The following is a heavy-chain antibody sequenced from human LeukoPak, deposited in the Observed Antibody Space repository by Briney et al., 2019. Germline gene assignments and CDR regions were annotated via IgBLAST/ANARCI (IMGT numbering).Heavy chain of an antibody. D-gene: IGHD3-16*02. Sequence: SETLSLTCAVYGGSFSGYYWSWIRQPPGKGLEWIGEINHSGSTNYNPSLKSRVTISVDTSKNQFSLKLSSVTAADTAVYYCARDGERGELSLYMDYWGQGTLVTVSS. CDR2: INHSGST. CDR1: GGSFSGYY. CDR3: ARDGERGELSLYMDY. V-gene: IGHV4-34*01. J-gene: IGHJ4*02.